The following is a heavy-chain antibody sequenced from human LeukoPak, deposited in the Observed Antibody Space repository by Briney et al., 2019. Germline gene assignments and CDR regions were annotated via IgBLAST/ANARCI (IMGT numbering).Heavy chain of an antibody. CDR2: ISGSGGST. Sequence: GGSLRLSSAASGFTFSSYAMSWVRQAPGKGLEWVSAISGSGGSTYSADSVKGRFTISTDNSKNTLYLQMDSLRAEDTAVYYCAKSFDIVVVPAATLSYYYGMDVWDQGTTVTVSS. J-gene: IGHJ6*02. CDR3: AKSFDIVVVPAATLSYYYGMDV. CDR1: GFTFSSYA. D-gene: IGHD2-2*01. V-gene: IGHV3-23*01.